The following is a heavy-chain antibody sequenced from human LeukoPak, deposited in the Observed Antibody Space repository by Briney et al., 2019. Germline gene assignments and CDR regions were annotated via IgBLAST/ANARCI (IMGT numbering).Heavy chain of an antibody. V-gene: IGHV4-4*07. Sequence: SETLSLTCTVSSGSMNSYFWTWVRQPAGKGLEWIGRISGGGTAYYNPSLESRVTISSDTSNNQFSLKVTSVTAADTAVYFCARGKEMTKTSGYYSFDYWGQGTVVSVSS. CDR1: SGSMNSYF. CDR3: ARGKEMTKTSGYYSFDY. CDR2: ISGGGTA. D-gene: IGHD3-9*01. J-gene: IGHJ4*02.